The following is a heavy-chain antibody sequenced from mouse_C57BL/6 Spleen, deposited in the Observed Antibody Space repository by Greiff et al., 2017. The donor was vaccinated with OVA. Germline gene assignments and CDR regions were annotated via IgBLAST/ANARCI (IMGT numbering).Heavy chain of an antibody. CDR2: INPSNGGT. CDR3: AISYYGSSMYLDD. V-gene: IGHV1-53*01. CDR1: GYTFTSYW. J-gene: IGHJ1*03. Sequence: VKLQQPGTELVKPGASVKLSCKASGYTFTSYWMHWVKQRPGQGLEWIGNINPSNGGTNYNEKFKSKATLTVDKSSSTAYMQLSSLTSEDSAVYDCAISYYGSSMYLDDWGTGTTVTVSS. D-gene: IGHD1-1*01.